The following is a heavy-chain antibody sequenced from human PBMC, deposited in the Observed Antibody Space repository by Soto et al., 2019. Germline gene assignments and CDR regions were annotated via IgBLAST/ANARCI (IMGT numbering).Heavy chain of an antibody. V-gene: IGHV3-23*01. D-gene: IGHD6-19*01. Sequence: EVQLLESGGDLAQPGGSLRLICAASGFTFSNYAMTWVRQSPGKGLEWVSTITSAGSTFYGDTVKGRFTISRANSKSTLYLQMNSLGAEDTAVYYCAKTDKFHSQSSGWANRFDSWGQGTLVTVSS. CDR3: AKTDKFHSQSSGWANRFDS. CDR1: GFTFSNYA. CDR2: ITSAGST. J-gene: IGHJ4*02.